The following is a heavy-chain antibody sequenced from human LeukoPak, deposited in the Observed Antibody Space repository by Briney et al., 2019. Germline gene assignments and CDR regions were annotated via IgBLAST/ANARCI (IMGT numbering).Heavy chain of an antibody. J-gene: IGHJ4*02. V-gene: IGHV3-74*01. CDR1: GFTFSSYW. Sequence: PGGSLRLSCAASGFTFSSYWLHWVRQDPGRGLVWVSRIEYDGSSTGYADSVKGRFTISRDNAKNTLYLQMNSLRAEDTAVYYCAREGVAGALDNWGPGTLVTVSS. CDR2: IEYDGSST. D-gene: IGHD6-19*01. CDR3: AREGVAGALDN.